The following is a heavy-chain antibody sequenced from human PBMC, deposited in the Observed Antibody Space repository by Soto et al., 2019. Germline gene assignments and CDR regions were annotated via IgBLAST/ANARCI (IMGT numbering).Heavy chain of an antibody. CDR1: GFTFSSYG. J-gene: IGHJ6*02. Sequence: QVQLVESGGGVVQPGRSLRLSCAAPGFTFSSYGMHWVRQAPGKGLEWGAVISDDGSNKYYAESVKGRFTISRDNSKKTLYLQMNSLRAEDTAVYYCAKDTDNWNYVYYYGMDVWGQGTTVTVSS. D-gene: IGHD1-7*01. CDR2: ISDDGSNK. CDR3: AKDTDNWNYVYYYGMDV. V-gene: IGHV3-30*18.